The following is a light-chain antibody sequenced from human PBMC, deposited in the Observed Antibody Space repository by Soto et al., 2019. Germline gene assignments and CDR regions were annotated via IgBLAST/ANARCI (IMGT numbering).Light chain of an antibody. CDR3: CADGATFSV. Sequence: QSVLTQPASVSGSPGQSITISCIGTSSDFGTYKLFSWYQQHPNKATKLIIYEGTKRPSGVSNRFSGSKSGDTASLTVSGLQAEDEADYFCCADGATFSVFGGGTKVTVL. V-gene: IGLV2-23*01. CDR2: EGT. CDR1: SSDFGTYKL. J-gene: IGLJ3*02.